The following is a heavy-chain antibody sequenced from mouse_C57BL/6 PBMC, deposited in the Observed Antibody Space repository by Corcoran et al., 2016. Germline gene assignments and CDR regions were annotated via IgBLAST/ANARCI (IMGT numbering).Heavy chain of an antibody. Sequence: QVQLQQPGAELVKPGATVKMTCKASGYTFTSYWITWVRQRPGQGLGWIGDIYPGSGSTNYNEKFKSKATLTVDTSSSTAYMQLSSLTSEDSAVYYCARRAKGAWFAYWGQGTLVTVSA. CDR3: ARRAKGAWFAY. V-gene: IGHV1-55*01. CDR1: GYTFTSYW. J-gene: IGHJ3*01. D-gene: IGHD3-1*01. CDR2: IYPGSGST.